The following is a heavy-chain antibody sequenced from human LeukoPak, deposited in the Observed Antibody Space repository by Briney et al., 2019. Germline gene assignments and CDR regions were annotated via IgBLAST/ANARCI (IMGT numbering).Heavy chain of an antibody. V-gene: IGHV3-21*01. CDR2: ISSSSSYI. J-gene: IGHJ4*02. Sequence: GGSLRLSCAASGFTFSSYSMNWVRQAPGKGLEWVSSISSSSSYIYYADSVKGRFTFSRDNAKNSLYLQMNSLRAEDTAVYYCARGITMIVVVHAFDYWGQGTLVTVSS. CDR3: ARGITMIVVVHAFDY. D-gene: IGHD3-22*01. CDR1: GFTFSSYS.